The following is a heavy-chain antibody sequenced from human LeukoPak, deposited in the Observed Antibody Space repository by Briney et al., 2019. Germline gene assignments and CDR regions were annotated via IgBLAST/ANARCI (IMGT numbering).Heavy chain of an antibody. Sequence: ASVKVSCKASGYTITSYGISWVRRAPGQGLEWMGWISAYNGNTNYAQELQGRVTMTTDTSTSTAYMELRSLRSDDTAVYYCARILKRWLQSDYWGQGTLVTVSS. CDR1: GYTITSYG. J-gene: IGHJ4*02. CDR3: ARILKRWLQSDY. CDR2: ISAYNGNT. D-gene: IGHD5-24*01. V-gene: IGHV1-18*01.